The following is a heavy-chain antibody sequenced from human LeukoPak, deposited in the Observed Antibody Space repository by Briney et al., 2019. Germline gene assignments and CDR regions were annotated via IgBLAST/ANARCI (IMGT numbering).Heavy chain of an antibody. CDR2: IYHSGST. CDR3: ASGRFGESIYFDY. CDR1: GGSISSSNW. Sequence: KPSGTLSLTCAVSGGSISSSNWWSWVRQPPGKGLEWIGEIYHSGSTNYNPSLKSRVTVSVDKSKNQFSLKLSSVTAADTAVYYCASGRFGESIYFDYWGQGTLVTVSS. D-gene: IGHD3-10*01. V-gene: IGHV4-4*02. J-gene: IGHJ4*02.